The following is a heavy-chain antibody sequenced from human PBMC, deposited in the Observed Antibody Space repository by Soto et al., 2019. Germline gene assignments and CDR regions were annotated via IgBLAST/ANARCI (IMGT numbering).Heavy chain of an antibody. D-gene: IGHD3-10*01. J-gene: IGHJ6*02. Sequence: GGSLRLSCAASGFTFSSYGMHWVRQAPGKGLEWVAVIWYDGSNKYYADSVKGRFTISRDNSKNTLYLQMNSLRAEDTAVYYCASPAEFDYYGMDVWGQGTTVTVSS. CDR1: GFTFSSYG. CDR3: ASPAEFDYYGMDV. CDR2: IWYDGSNK. V-gene: IGHV3-33*01.